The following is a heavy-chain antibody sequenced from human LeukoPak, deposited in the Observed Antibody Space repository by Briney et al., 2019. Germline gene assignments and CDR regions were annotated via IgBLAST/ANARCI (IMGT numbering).Heavy chain of an antibody. Sequence: PSETLSLTCSVSGGSITNYYWSWIRQPPGKGLEWIGYIHYSGVTNYNPSLKSRVTISVDTSKNQFSLNLSSVTATDTAVYYCARQNPAAAGQGLGYWGQGALVTVSS. V-gene: IGHV4-59*08. CDR2: IHYSGVT. J-gene: IGHJ4*02. CDR1: GGSITNYY. CDR3: ARQNPAAAGQGLGY. D-gene: IGHD6-13*01.